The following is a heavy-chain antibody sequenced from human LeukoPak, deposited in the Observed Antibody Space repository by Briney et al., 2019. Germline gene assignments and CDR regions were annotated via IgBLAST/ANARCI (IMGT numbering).Heavy chain of an antibody. Sequence: PGGSLRLSCAASGFTFSSYGMHWVRQAPGTGLEWVALILSDGGNSHYADSVKGRFTISRDNSKNTVYLQMSSLRAEDTAVYYCARARFTNGWYFNRDYWGQGTLVTVSS. CDR3: ARARFTNGWYFNRDY. CDR2: ILSDGGNS. CDR1: GFTFSSYG. V-gene: IGHV3-30*03. D-gene: IGHD6-19*01. J-gene: IGHJ4*02.